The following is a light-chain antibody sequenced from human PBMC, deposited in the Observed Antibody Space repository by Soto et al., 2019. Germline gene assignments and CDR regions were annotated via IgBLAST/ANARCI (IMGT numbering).Light chain of an antibody. CDR3: SSYTSSSTLYV. CDR2: DVS. Sequence: QSVLTQSRSVSGSPGQSVTISCTGTSSDVGGYNYVSWYQQHPGKAPKLMIYDVSNRPSGVSNRFSGSKSGNTASLTISGLQAEDEADYYCSSYTSSSTLYVFGTGTKLTVL. V-gene: IGLV2-14*01. CDR1: SSDVGGYNY. J-gene: IGLJ1*01.